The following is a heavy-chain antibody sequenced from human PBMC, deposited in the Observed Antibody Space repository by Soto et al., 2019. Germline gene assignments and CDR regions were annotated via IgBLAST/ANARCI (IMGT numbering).Heavy chain of an antibody. CDR2: ISYDGSNK. J-gene: IGHJ4*02. CDR1: GFTFSSYA. Sequence: GGSLRLSCAAYGFTFSSYAMHWVRQAPGKGLEWVAVISYDGSNKYYADSVKGRFTISRDNSRNTLYLQMNSLRAEDTAVYYCAKLGMTTINRDYWGQGTQVTVSS. D-gene: IGHD5-12*01. CDR3: AKLGMTTINRDY. V-gene: IGHV3-30-3*01.